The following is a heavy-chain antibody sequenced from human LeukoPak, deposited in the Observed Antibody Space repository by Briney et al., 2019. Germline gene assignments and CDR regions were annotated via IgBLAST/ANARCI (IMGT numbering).Heavy chain of an antibody. CDR2: IKQDGSDK. V-gene: IGHV3-7*01. CDR3: ARELSSGWYYFDH. Sequence: PGGSLRLSCVASGFTFSTFWMTWVRQAPGKGLEWVANIKQDGSDKYYVDSVKGRFTISRDNAKNSLYLQMNSLRAEDTAVYYCARELSSGWYYFDHWGQGTQVTVSS. CDR1: GFTFSTFW. J-gene: IGHJ4*02. D-gene: IGHD6-19*01.